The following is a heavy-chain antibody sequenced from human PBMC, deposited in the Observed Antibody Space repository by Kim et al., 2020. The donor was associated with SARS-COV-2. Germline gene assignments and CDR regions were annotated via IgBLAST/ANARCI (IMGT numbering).Heavy chain of an antibody. V-gene: IGHV3-30*04. CDR2: ISYDGSNK. Sequence: GGSLRLSCAASGFTFSSYAMHWVRQAPGKGLEWVAVISYDGSNKYYADSVKGRFTISRDNSKNTLYLQMNSLRAEDTAVYYCARDSYFGWESVYWGQGTLVTVSS. CDR3: ARDSYFGWESVY. D-gene: IGHD3-9*01. CDR1: GFTFSSYA. J-gene: IGHJ4*02.